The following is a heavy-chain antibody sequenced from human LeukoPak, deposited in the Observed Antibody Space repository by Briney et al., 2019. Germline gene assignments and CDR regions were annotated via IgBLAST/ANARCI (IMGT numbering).Heavy chain of an antibody. CDR1: GFTFSSYE. D-gene: IGHD6-19*01. Sequence: PGGSLRLSCSASGFTFSSYEMNWVRQAPGKGLEWISYITGSGDTIYADSVKGRFTISRDNAKNSLYLQMNSLRAEDTAVYYCARDGGSAWFLDYWGQGTLVTVSS. V-gene: IGHV3-48*03. CDR3: ARDGGSAWFLDY. CDR2: ITGSGDTI. J-gene: IGHJ4*02.